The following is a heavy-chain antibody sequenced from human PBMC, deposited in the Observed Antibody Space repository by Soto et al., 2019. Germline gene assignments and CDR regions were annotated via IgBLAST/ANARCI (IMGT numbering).Heavy chain of an antibody. Sequence: QVQLVQSAAEVKKPGASVKVSCKASGYTFTNYGISWVRQAPGQGLEWVGWIGAYNGNTDYAQKFQGRVTMTADTSTSTAYMEMRSLGSDDTALYLCVRAGDSYGYRGSYYFDYWGQGTLVTVSS. V-gene: IGHV1-18*01. CDR1: GYTFTNYG. CDR3: VRAGDSYGYRGSYYFDY. CDR2: IGAYNGNT. D-gene: IGHD3-16*01. J-gene: IGHJ4*02.